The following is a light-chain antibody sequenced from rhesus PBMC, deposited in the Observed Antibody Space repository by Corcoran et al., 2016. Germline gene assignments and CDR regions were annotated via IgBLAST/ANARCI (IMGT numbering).Light chain of an antibody. CDR3: VQAIAFPPS. V-gene: IGKV2-72*01. Sequence: DIVMTQTPLSLPITPGEPASISCRSSQSLLHSNGNTYLHWYLQKPGQSPQLLIYGGSNRASGVPDRFSGSGSGTDFTLKISKVEAGDVGVYYCVQAIAFPPSFGQGTKVEIK. CDR1: QSLLHSNGNTY. CDR2: GGS. J-gene: IGKJ2*01.